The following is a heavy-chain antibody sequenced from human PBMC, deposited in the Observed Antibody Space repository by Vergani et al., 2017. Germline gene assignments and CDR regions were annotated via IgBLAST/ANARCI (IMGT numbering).Heavy chain of an antibody. CDR2: ISGSGGST. D-gene: IGHD6-13*01. CDR1: GFTVSSNY. J-gene: IGHJ4*02. Sequence: EVQLVESGGGLIQPGGSLRLSCAASGFTVSSNYMSWVRQAPGKGLEWVSAISGSGGSTYYADSVKGRFTISRDNSKNTLYLQMNSLRAEDTAVYYCAKSTPGYSSSWADSKWGQGTLVTVSS. CDR3: AKSTPGYSSSWADSK. V-gene: IGHV3-23*04.